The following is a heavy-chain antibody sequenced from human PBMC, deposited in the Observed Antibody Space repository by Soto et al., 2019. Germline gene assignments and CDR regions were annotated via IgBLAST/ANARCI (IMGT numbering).Heavy chain of an antibody. CDR1: GFPFNSYD. J-gene: IGHJ3*02. Sequence: QVQLVESGGDVVQPGRSLRLSCAASGFPFNSYDMHWVRQAPGKGLEWVAVIWYDGSNKYYADSVKGRFTISRDNSKNTLYLQMNSLRAEDTAVYYCVRFLEWSDFDAFDIWGQGTMVTVSS. CDR3: VRFLEWSDFDAFDI. D-gene: IGHD3-3*01. V-gene: IGHV3-33*08. CDR2: IWYDGSNK.